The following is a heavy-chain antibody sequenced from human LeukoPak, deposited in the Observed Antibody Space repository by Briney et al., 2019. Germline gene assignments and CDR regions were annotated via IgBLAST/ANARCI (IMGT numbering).Heavy chain of an antibody. CDR1: GGSFSGYY. J-gene: IGHJ2*01. CDR2: INHSGST. V-gene: IGHV4-34*01. CDR3: GRLPCSGGACGYWYCVL. D-gene: IGHD2-15*01. Sequence: PSETLSLTCAVYGGSFSGYYWSWIRQPPGKGLECIGEINHSGSTNYNPSLQSRVTLSVDTSRNQFSLEVNSVTAADTAVYYCGRLPCSGGACGYWYCVLWGRGTLVTVSP.